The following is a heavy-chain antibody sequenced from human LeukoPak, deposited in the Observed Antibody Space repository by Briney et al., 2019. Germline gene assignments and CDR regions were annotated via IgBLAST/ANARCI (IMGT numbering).Heavy chain of an antibody. Sequence: SETLSLTCTVSGHSINTDYYWAWVRQPPGKGLEWIGSIYHSGSTYYGPALKSRVTISVDTSKNQFSLKLSSVTAADTAVYYCARVLGDFWSGWGYFDYWGQGTLVTVSS. V-gene: IGHV4-38-2*02. CDR3: ARVLGDFWSGWGYFDY. J-gene: IGHJ4*02. CDR2: IYHSGST. CDR1: GHSINTDYY. D-gene: IGHD3-3*01.